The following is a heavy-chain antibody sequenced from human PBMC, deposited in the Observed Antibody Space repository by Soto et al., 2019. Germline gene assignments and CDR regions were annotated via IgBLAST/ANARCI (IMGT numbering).Heavy chain of an antibody. CDR1: GYSFTSYW. J-gene: IGHJ5*02. CDR2: IYPGDSDT. CDR3: ARVDGWGYSYGSGWGWFDP. V-gene: IGHV5-51*01. D-gene: IGHD5-18*01. Sequence: GESLKISCKGSGYSFTSYWIGWVRQMPGKGLEWMGIIYPGDSDTRYSPSFQGQVTISADKSISTAYLQWSSLKASDTAMYYCARVDGWGYSYGSGWGWFDPWGQGTLVTVSS.